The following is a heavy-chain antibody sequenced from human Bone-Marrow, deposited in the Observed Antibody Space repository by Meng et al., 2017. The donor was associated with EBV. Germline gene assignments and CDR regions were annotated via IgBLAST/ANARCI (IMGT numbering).Heavy chain of an antibody. CDR3: ARRYMERGGNDS. V-gene: IGHV4-61*03. D-gene: IGHD3-10*01. J-gene: IGHJ4*02. CDR1: GGSVSNGDSY. CDR2: VYYTGNT. Sequence: QLQLQESGPGLVKPSXXLSLTCSVSGGSVSNGDSYWSWIRQPPGRGLEWIGYVYYTGNTKYSPSLNGRVTISIDTSRNLFSLRLRSVTAADTATYYCARRYMERGGNDSWGQGTLVTVSS.